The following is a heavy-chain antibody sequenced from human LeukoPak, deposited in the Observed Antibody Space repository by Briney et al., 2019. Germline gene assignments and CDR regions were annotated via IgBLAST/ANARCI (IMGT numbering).Heavy chain of an antibody. CDR2: ISWNSGSI. J-gene: IGHJ3*02. D-gene: IGHD5-24*01. V-gene: IGHV3-9*01. Sequence: GGSLRLSCAASGFTFDDYAMHWVRQAPGKGLEWVSGISWNSGSIGYADSVKGRFTISRDNAKNSLYLQMNSLRAEDTALYYCATSTMRPSGAFDIWGQGTMVTVSS. CDR3: ATSTMRPSGAFDI. CDR1: GFTFDDYA.